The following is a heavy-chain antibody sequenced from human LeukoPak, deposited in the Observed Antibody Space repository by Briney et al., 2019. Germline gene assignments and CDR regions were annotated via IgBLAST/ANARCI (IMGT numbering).Heavy chain of an antibody. CDR1: GFTFSSYG. CDR2: ISGSGGST. CDR3: ASSGSSSGAAYYYYYYMDV. J-gene: IGHJ6*03. D-gene: IGHD1-26*01. V-gene: IGHV3-23*01. Sequence: GGSLRLSCAASGFTFSSYGMSWVRQAPGKGLEWVSAISGSGGSTYYADSVKGRFTISRDNSKNTLYLQMNSLRAENTAVYYCASSGSSSGAAYYYYYYMDVWGKGTTVTVSS.